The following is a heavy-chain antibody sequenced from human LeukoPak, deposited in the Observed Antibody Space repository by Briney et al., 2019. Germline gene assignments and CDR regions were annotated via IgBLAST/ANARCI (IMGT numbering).Heavy chain of an antibody. D-gene: IGHD5-12*01. V-gene: IGHV1-69*05. CDR1: GGTFSSYA. CDR3: ARAELSGYDYRYYMDV. CDR2: IIPIFGTA. J-gene: IGHJ6*03. Sequence: SVTVSCKASGGTFSSYAISWVRQAPGQGLEWMGGIIPIFGTANYAQKFQGRVTITTDESTSTAYMELSSLRSEDTAVYYCARAELSGYDYRYYMDVWGKGTTVTVSS.